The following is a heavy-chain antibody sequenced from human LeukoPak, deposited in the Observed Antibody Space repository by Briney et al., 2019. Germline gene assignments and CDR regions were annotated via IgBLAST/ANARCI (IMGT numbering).Heavy chain of an antibody. Sequence: PGGSLTVSCAASGFTFSSYRMNWVRQAPGKGVEGVSSISSSSSYIDYADSVEGRFTISINNAKNSLYLQMNSLRAEDTAVYYCAKDLDLSYYDSSGYSVYFDYWGQGTLVTVSS. CDR2: ISSSSSYI. CDR3: AKDLDLSYYDSSGYSVYFDY. V-gene: IGHV3-21*06. D-gene: IGHD3-22*01. CDR1: GFTFSSYR. J-gene: IGHJ4*02.